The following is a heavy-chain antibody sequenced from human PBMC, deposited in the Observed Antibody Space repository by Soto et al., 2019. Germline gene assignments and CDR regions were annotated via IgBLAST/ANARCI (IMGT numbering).Heavy chain of an antibody. V-gene: IGHV3-11*06. CDR1: GFTFSDYY. D-gene: IGHD2-21*02. CDR2: ISSSSSYT. Sequence: PGGSLRLSCAASGFTFSDYYMSWIRQAPGKGLEWVSYISSSSSYTNYADSVKGRFTISRDNAKNSLYLQMNSLRAEDTAVYYCAREMVVVTASTGYYFDYWGQGTLVTVS. J-gene: IGHJ4*02. CDR3: AREMVVVTASTGYYFDY.